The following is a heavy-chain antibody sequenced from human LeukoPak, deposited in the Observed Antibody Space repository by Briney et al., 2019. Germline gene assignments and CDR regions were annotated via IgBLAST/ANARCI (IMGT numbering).Heavy chain of an antibody. V-gene: IGHV1-46*01. CDR3: ARVGSGGAWFDF. CDR1: GYTFTSHF. Sequence: ASVKVSCKASGYTFTSHFMHWVRQAPGQGLEWMGIINPRGGSTSYTQKFQGRVTMTRDTSISKAYMELSRLRSDDTAVYFCARVGSGGAWFDFWGQGTLVTVSS. CDR2: INPRGGST. D-gene: IGHD6-19*01. J-gene: IGHJ4*02.